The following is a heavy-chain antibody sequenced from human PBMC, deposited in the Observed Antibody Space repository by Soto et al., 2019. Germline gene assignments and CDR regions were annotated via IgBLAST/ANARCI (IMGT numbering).Heavy chain of an antibody. V-gene: IGHV3-48*02. CDR1: GFTFSSYS. CDR2: ISSSSSTI. J-gene: IGHJ3*02. Sequence: EVQLVESGGGLVQPGGSLRLSCAASGFTFSSYSMNWVRQAPGKGLEWVSYISSSSSTIYYADSAKGRFTSSRDNAKNSLYLQMNSLTDEDTAVYYCLTVVVVMAPYDAFDIWGQGTMVTVSS. CDR3: LTVVVVMAPYDAFDI. D-gene: IGHD3-22*01.